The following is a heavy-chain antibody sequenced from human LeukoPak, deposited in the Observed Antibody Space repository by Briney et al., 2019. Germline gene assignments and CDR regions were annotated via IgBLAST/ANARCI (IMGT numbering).Heavy chain of an antibody. CDR3: ARDAPQVPAAGVLAS. CDR2: MYSRGDT. D-gene: IGHD6-13*01. V-gene: IGHV3-53*01. CDR1: GFTVRDNY. J-gene: IGHJ5*02. Sequence: GGSLRLSCAASGFTVRDNYMSWVRQAPAKGLEWVSVMYSRGDTYYADSVKGRFTFSRDISKNTLYLQMNGLRTEDTAMYYCARDAPQVPAAGVLASWGQGTLVTVSS.